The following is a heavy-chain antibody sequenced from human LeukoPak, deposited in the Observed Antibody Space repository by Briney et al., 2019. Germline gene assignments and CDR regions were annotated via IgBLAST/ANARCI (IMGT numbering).Heavy chain of an antibody. V-gene: IGHV4-39*06. D-gene: IGHD2-15*01. CDR3: ARDSDPLGSGAFDI. CDR1: GGSINNDNYF. CDR2: IYYSGSP. Sequence: PSETLSLTCTVSGGSINNDNYFWGWIRQPPGKGLEWIGSIYYSGSPYYNPSLKSRVTISVDTSKNLFPLKLISVTAADTAVYYCARDSDPLGSGAFDIWGQGTMVTVSS. J-gene: IGHJ3*02.